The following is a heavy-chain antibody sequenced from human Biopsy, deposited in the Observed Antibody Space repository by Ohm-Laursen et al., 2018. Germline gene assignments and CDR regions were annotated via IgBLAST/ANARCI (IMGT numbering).Heavy chain of an antibody. D-gene: IGHD3-16*01. CDR3: TRAYRYGLDAFGM. V-gene: IGHV3-74*03. Sequence: SLRLSCTASGFTFNSYWMHWVRQAPGKGLVWVSRINIDGSGTKYADSVKGRFTASRDNAKNTLYLQMNSLTAEDTAIYYCTRAYRYGLDAFGMWGQGTMVTVSS. J-gene: IGHJ3*02. CDR2: INIDGSGT. CDR1: GFTFNSYW.